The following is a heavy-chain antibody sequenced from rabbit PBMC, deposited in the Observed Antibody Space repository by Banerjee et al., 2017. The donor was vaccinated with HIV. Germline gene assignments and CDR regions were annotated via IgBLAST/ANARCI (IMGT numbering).Heavy chain of an antibody. J-gene: IGHJ4*01. CDR2: INTSTGNT. D-gene: IGHD8-1*01. Sequence: QEQLEESGGDLVKPEGSLTLTCTASGFSFTNKYVMCWVRQAPGKGLEWIACINTSTGNTVYASWAKGRFTISKTSSTTVTLQMTSLTAADTATYFCARDGSSYYTFNLWGQGTLVTVS. CDR1: GFSFTNKYV. V-gene: IGHV1S45*01. CDR3: ARDGSSYYTFNL.